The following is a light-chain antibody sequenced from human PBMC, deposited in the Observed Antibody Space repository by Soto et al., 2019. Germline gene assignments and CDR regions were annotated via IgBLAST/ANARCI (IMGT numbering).Light chain of an antibody. CDR3: SSYAGSNIYV. CDR1: SSDVGGYNY. J-gene: IGLJ1*01. V-gene: IGLV2-8*01. CDR2: GVT. Sequence: QSALTQPPSASGSPGRSVTISCTGTSSDVGGYNYVSWYQQRPGKAPKLILYGVTQRPSGVPDRFSGSKSGNTASLTVSGLQADDEGDYYCSSYAGSNIYVFGTGTKVT.